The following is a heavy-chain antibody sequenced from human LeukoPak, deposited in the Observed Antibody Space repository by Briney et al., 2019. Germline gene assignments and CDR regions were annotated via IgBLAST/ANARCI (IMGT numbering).Heavy chain of an antibody. V-gene: IGHV3-23*01. Sequence: GGTLRLSCAASGFTFSNYAMAWVRQAPGKGLEWVSSITSSGNRYYADSVKGRFTISRDNSKNTVYMQMTSLRAEDTALYYCAKGDYGDCYWGQGTLATVSS. CDR2: ITSSGNR. CDR1: GFTFSNYA. D-gene: IGHD4-17*01. J-gene: IGHJ4*02. CDR3: AKGDYGDCY.